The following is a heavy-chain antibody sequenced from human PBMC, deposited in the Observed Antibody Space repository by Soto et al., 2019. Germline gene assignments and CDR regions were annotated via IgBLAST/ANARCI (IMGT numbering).Heavy chain of an antibody. Sequence: QVQLVQSGAEVKEPGDSVRVSCEASGYTFTAYYIHWVRQAPGQGLEWMGWINPKFGDTTYAQDFQGRVSMTRDMSISIVYMELSRLTSDHTAIYYCARNMDYYYGPGSGNGHGFWGQGTTVTVFS. J-gene: IGHJ6*02. CDR3: ARNMDYYYGPGSGNGHGF. CDR2: INPKFGDT. D-gene: IGHD3-10*01. CDR1: GYTFTAYY. V-gene: IGHV1-2*02.